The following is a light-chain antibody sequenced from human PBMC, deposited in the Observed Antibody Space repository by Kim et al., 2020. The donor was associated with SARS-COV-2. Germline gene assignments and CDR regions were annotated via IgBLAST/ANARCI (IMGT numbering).Light chain of an antibody. CDR2: LGS. Sequence: PASISCRSSQSLLHSKGYNFLDWYLQKPGQSPHLLIYLGSNRASGVPDRFSGSVSGTDFILKISRVEAEDVGVYYCMQALQTPITFGQGTRLEIK. CDR3: MQALQTPIT. CDR1: QSLLHSKGYNF. J-gene: IGKJ5*01. V-gene: IGKV2-28*01.